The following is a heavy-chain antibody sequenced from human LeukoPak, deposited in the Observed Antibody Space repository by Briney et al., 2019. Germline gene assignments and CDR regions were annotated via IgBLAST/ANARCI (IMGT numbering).Heavy chain of an antibody. Sequence: SETLSLTCTVSGGSISNSFWAWIRQPPGKGLEWIGYIHNSGTTKYNLTLESRVAISLDTSRNQFSLKLSSVTAADTAIYYCARDSRGRGPDFDYWGQGTLVTVSS. CDR1: GGSISNSF. D-gene: IGHD1-26*01. V-gene: IGHV4-59*01. CDR2: IHNSGTT. CDR3: ARDSRGRGPDFDY. J-gene: IGHJ4*02.